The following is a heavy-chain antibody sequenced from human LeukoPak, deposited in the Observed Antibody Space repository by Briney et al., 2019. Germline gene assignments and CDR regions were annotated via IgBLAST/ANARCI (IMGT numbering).Heavy chain of an antibody. CDR3: TRGPAPYY. CDR2: INWNSVSA. V-gene: IGHV3-9*01. J-gene: IGHJ4*02. CDR1: GFTFDDYA. Sequence: PGGSLRLSCVASGFTFDDYAMHWVRQAPGKGLEWVAGINWNSVSAVYADSLKGRLTISRDNAKNSLFLQMNSLKTEDTAVYYCTRGPAPYYRGQGNLVTVSS.